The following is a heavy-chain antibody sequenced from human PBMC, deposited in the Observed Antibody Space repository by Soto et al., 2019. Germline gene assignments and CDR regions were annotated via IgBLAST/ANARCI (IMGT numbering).Heavy chain of an antibody. V-gene: IGHV1-3*01. CDR3: ASSGLNSRLAGLDAFDI. CDR2: INAGNGNT. D-gene: IGHD6-19*01. CDR1: GYAFTSYA. Sequence: ASVKVSCKASGYAFTSYAMHWVRQAPGQRLEWMGWINAGNGNTKYSQKFQGRVTITRDTSASTAYMELSSLRSEDTAVYYCASSGLNSRLAGLDAFDIWGQGTMVTVSS. J-gene: IGHJ3*02.